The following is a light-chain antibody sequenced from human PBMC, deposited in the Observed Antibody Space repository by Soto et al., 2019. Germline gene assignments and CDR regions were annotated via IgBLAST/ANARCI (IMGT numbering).Light chain of an antibody. V-gene: IGLV2-14*01. CDR2: EVR. CDR3: SSYTSGSTPYV. J-gene: IGLJ1*01. Sequence: QSALTQPASVSGSPGHSITISATGTSSNVGGYNYVSWYQQHPGKAPKLMIYEVRNRPSGVSNRFSGSKSGNTASLTIYGLQAEDEADYYCSSYTSGSTPYVFGTGTKLTVL. CDR1: SSNVGGYNY.